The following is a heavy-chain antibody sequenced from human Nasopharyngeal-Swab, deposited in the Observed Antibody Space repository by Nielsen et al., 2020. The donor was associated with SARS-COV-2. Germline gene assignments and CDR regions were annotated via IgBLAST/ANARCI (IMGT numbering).Heavy chain of an antibody. CDR1: GDSISSSSYY. D-gene: IGHD1-26*01. V-gene: IGHV4-39*01. CDR2: IYYSGST. J-gene: IGHJ4*02. CDR3: ARFYQVGYYFDY. Sequence: SETLSLTCTVSGDSISSSSYYWGWIRQPPGKGLEWIGSIYYSGSTYYNPSLKSRVTISVDTSKNQFSLKLSSVTAADTAVYYCARFYQVGYYFDYWGQGTLVTVSS.